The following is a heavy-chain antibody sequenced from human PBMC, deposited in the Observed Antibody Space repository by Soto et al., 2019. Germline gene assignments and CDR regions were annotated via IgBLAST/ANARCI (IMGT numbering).Heavy chain of an antibody. CDR2: INHSGST. CDR1: GGSISSYY. Sequence: SETLSLTCTVSGGSISSYYWSWIRQPPGKGLEWIGEINHSGSTNYNPSLKSRVTISVDTSKNQFSLKLSSVTAADTAVYYCARDGSSSQGVDYWGQGTLVTVSS. D-gene: IGHD6-6*01. J-gene: IGHJ4*02. CDR3: ARDGSSSQGVDY. V-gene: IGHV4-59*12.